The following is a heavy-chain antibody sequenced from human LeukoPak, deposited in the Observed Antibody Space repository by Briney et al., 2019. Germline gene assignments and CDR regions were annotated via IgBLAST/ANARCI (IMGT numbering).Heavy chain of an antibody. D-gene: IGHD3-22*01. V-gene: IGHV1-18*01. J-gene: IGHJ5*02. Sequence: ASVKVSCKASGYTFTSYGISCGRQAPGQGLEWMGWISAYNGNTNYAQKLQRRVTMTTDTSTSTAYMELRSLRSDDPAVYYCARDPGITMIVQGTTHWSDPWGQGTLVTVSS. CDR2: ISAYNGNT. CDR1: GYTFTSYG. CDR3: ARDPGITMIVQGTTHWSDP.